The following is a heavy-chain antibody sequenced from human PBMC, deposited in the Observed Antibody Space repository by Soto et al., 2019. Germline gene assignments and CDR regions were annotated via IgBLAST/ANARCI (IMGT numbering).Heavy chain of an antibody. CDR3: ARDNDRLQLGGNYYYILDV. Sequence: QVQLVQSGAEMKEPGSSVKVSCKTSGGTFSSSAISWLRQAPGQGLEWMGGIIPLFRTPDYAQKFQGRVTIGPDESTSTAYMELSSLRSEDTAVYYCARDNDRLQLGGNYYYILDVWGQGTTITVSS. D-gene: IGHD4-4*01. J-gene: IGHJ6*02. CDR1: GGTFSSSA. CDR2: IIPLFRTP. V-gene: IGHV1-69*05.